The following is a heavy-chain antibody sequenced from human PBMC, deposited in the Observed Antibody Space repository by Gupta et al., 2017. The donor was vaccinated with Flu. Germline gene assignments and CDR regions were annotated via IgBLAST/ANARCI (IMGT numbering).Heavy chain of an antibody. CDR3: NTAEQPLLRRDYFDRDY. CDR1: GFIFSNAW. Sequence: EVQLVESGGGLVNPGGSLRLSCAASGFIFSNAWMTWVRQAPGKGLECLGRIKRTSDGLTTHYAAPVKGRFTVSRDDSKNTLYLQMNSLNTEDTAVYYCNTAEQPLLRRDYFDRDYWGQGTLVTVSS. J-gene: IGHJ4*02. CDR2: IKRTSDGLTT. V-gene: IGHV3-15*01. D-gene: IGHD3-9*01.